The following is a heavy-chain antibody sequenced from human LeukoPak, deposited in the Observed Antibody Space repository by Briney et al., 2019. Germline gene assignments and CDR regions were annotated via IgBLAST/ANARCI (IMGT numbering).Heavy chain of an antibody. J-gene: IGHJ4*02. CDR3: ARVSSFCSSTSCYIFDY. V-gene: IGHV3-74*01. Sequence: PGGSLRLSCAASGFTFSSYWMHWVRQAPGKGLVWVSRINSDGSSTSYADSVKGRFTISRDNAKNSLYLQMNSLRAEDTAVYYCARVSSFCSSTSCYIFDYWGQGTLVTVSS. D-gene: IGHD2-2*02. CDR1: GFTFSSYW. CDR2: INSDGSST.